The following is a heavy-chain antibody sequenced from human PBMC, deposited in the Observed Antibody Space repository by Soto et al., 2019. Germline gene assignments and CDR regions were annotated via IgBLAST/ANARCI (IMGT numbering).Heavy chain of an antibody. V-gene: IGHV3-21*01. CDR1: GFTFSSYT. Sequence: GGSLRLSCADSGFTFSSYTMNWVRQAPGRGLEWVSSISATGSDMSYADSVKGRFTISRDNTKNSLFLQLNNLRVEDAAVYFCARGHDVVRVQPAIRVAYFDYWGQGPLVTVSS. CDR3: ARGHDVVRVQPAIRVAYFDY. D-gene: IGHD2-2*02. CDR2: ISATGSDM. J-gene: IGHJ4*02.